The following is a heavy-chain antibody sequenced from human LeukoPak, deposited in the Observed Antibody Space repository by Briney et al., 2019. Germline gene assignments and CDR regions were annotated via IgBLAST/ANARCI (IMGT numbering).Heavy chain of an antibody. Sequence: GGPLRLSCTASGLAFNQHGMSWFRQVPGKGLELVCGINRSGGRTRYAAPLRGRFTIYRDDAKNSLYLQMDSLRAEDTALYYCARATSTNQFYFDYWGQGTLVTVSS. CDR2: INRSGGRT. D-gene: IGHD2-2*01. V-gene: IGHV3-20*04. CDR3: ARATSTNQFYFDY. CDR1: GLAFNQHG. J-gene: IGHJ4*02.